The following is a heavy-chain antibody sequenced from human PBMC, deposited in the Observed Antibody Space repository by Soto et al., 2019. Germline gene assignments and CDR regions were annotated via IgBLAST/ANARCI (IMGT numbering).Heavy chain of an antibody. CDR3: SSRVLCDMDV. D-gene: IGHD2-21*01. J-gene: IGHJ6*02. CDR1: GDTFTTNY. CDR2: INPNNGAT. Sequence: QEQLVQSGAEVKEPGASLKVSCKASGDTFTTNYLHWVRQAPGQGLEWMCRINPNNGATLYAQEFQGRLILTTDTSTSTVYMDLNSVKSEDSAVYYCSSRVLCDMDVWGQGTTVTVSS. V-gene: IGHV1-46*01.